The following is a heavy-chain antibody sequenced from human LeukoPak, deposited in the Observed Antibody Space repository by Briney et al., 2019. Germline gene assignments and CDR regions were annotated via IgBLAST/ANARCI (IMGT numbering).Heavy chain of an antibody. CDR3: AREKTGSDGYNHGFDY. D-gene: IGHD5-24*01. J-gene: IGHJ4*02. V-gene: IGHV3-53*01. Sequence: GGSLRLSCAASGFSFSTYSMSWVRQAPGKGLEWVSVIYSGGTTKYADSVRGRFSISRDNSKNTLHLQMNSLRADDTAVYYCAREKTGSDGYNHGFDYWGQGALVTVSS. CDR1: GFSFSTYS. CDR2: IYSGGTT.